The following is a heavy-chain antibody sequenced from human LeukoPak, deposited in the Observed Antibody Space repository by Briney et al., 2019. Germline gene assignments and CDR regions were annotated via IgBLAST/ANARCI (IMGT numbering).Heavy chain of an antibody. CDR1: GGTFSSYA. D-gene: IGHD3-22*01. Sequence: SVKVSCKASGGTFSSYAISWVRQAPGQGLEWMGRIIPILGIANYAQKFQGRVTITADESTSTAYMELSSLRSEDTAVYYCARGRAFQYYDSPFDPWGQGTLVTVSS. V-gene: IGHV1-69*04. J-gene: IGHJ5*02. CDR3: ARGRAFQYYDSPFDP. CDR2: IIPILGIA.